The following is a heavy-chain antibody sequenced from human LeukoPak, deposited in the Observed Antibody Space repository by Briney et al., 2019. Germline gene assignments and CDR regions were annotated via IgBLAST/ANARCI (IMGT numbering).Heavy chain of an antibody. Sequence: GESLKISCKGSGYSFTSYWIGWVRQMPGKGLERMGIIYPGDSDTRYSPSFQGQVTISAVKSISNAYLQWSSLKASDTAMYYCARLGHDFWSGYDYYGMDVCGQGTTVTVSS. V-gene: IGHV5-51*01. D-gene: IGHD3-3*01. CDR3: ARLGHDFWSGYDYYGMDV. CDR1: GYSFTSYW. J-gene: IGHJ6*02. CDR2: IYPGDSDT.